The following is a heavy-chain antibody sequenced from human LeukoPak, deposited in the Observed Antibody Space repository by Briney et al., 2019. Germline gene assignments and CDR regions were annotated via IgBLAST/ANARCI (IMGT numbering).Heavy chain of an antibody. Sequence: GGSLRLSCAASGFTFSNYGMYWVRQAPGKGLEWVAFVRYDGSDKYYVDSVKGRFTISRDKSKDALYLQMNSLRAEDTALYYCVKDLGGLYSSDYWGHGTLVTVSS. J-gene: IGHJ4*01. CDR3: VKDLGGLYSSDY. CDR1: GFTFSNYG. V-gene: IGHV3-30*02. CDR2: VRYDGSDK. D-gene: IGHD3/OR15-3a*01.